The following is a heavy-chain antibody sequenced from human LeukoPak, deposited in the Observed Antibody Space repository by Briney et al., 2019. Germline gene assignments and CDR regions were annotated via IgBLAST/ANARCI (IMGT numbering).Heavy chain of an antibody. CDR2: ISAYSGNT. J-gene: IGHJ4*02. CDR3: ASVYCSGGSCYCAY. V-gene: IGHV1-18*01. CDR1: GYTFTSYG. D-gene: IGHD2-15*01. Sequence: ASVKVSCKASGYTFTSYGISWVRQAPGQGLEWMGWISAYSGNTNYAQKLQGRVTMTTDTSTSTAYMELSSLRSEDTAVYYCASVYCSGGSCYCAYWGQGTLVTVSS.